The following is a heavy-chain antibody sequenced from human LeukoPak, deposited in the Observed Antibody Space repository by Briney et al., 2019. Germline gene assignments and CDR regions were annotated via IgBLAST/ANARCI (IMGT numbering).Heavy chain of an antibody. CDR3: AGKYCSGGYCYWVDDY. CDR1: GFTVSTRH. J-gene: IGHJ4*02. Sequence: GGSLRLSCAASGFTVSTRHMSWVRQAPGKGLEWGSLIYTGGSTYYADSVKGRFTISRDDSKNTLYLQMNSLRAEDTAVYYCAGKYCSGGYCYWVDDYWGQGTLVTVSS. CDR2: IYTGGST. V-gene: IGHV3-53*01. D-gene: IGHD2-15*01.